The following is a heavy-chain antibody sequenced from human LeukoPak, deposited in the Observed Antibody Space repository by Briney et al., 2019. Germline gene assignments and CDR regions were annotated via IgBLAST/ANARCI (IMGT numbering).Heavy chain of an antibody. Sequence: GGSLRLSCAASGFTFNSYSMNWVRLAPGKGLEWVSAISGSGGSTYYADSVKGRFTISRDNSKNTLYLQMNSLRAEDTAVYYCAKSSSGSYSAFDIWAKGQWSPSLQ. D-gene: IGHD1-26*01. CDR3: AKSSSGSYSAFDI. V-gene: IGHV3-23*01. CDR1: GFTFNSYS. J-gene: IGHJ3*02. CDR2: ISGSGGST.